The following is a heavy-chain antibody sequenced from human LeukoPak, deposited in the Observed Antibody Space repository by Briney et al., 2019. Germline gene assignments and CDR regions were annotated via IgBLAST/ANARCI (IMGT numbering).Heavy chain of an antibody. J-gene: IGHJ6*02. CDR1: GFTFSSYW. CDR2: ISYDGSNK. D-gene: IGHD2-2*01. Sequence: GGSLRLSCAASGFTFSSYWMHWVRQAPGKGLEWVAVISYDGSNKYYADSVKGRFTISRDNSKNTLYLQMNSLRAEDTAVYYCARWGVVPAAAVHYGMDVWGQGTTVTVSS. V-gene: IGHV3-30-3*01. CDR3: ARWGVVPAAAVHYGMDV.